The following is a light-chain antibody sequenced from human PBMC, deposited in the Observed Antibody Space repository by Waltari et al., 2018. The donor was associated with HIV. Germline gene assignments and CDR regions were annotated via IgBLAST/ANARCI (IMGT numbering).Light chain of an antibody. CDR1: QAIRND. Sequence: AIQMTQSPSSLSASVGDRVTITCRASQAIRNDLGWYQQKPGKGPKLLIYAASTLQRGVPSRFSGSQSGTDCTLTISSLQPEDFATYYCLQDYTYPYTFGQGTKLEIK. V-gene: IGKV1-6*01. CDR2: AAS. J-gene: IGKJ2*01. CDR3: LQDYTYPYT.